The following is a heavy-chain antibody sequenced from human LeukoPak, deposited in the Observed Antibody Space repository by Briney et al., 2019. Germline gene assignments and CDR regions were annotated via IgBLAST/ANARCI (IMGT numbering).Heavy chain of an antibody. CDR1: GGSFSGYY. CDR2: INHSGST. V-gene: IGHV4-34*01. J-gene: IGHJ3*02. CDR3: ALIVGLKTNAFDI. Sequence: SETLSLTCAVYGGSFSGYYWSWIRQPPGKGLEWIGEINHSGSTNYNPSLKSRVTISVDTSKNQFSLKLSSVTAADTAVYYCALIVGLKTNAFDIWGQGTMVTVSS. D-gene: IGHD3-16*02.